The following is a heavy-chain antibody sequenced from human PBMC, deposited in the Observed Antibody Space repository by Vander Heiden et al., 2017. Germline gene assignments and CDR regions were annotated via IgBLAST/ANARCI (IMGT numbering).Heavy chain of an antibody. J-gene: IGHJ4*02. CDR1: GYTFTSYY. CDR3: ARGEYYGSGSYLETDY. Sequence: QVQLVQSGAEVKKPGASVKVSCKASGYTFTSYYMHWVRQAPGQGLEWMGIINPSGGSTSYAQKFQGRVTMTRDTSTSTVYMELSSLRSEDTAVYYCARGEYYGSGSYLETDYWGQGTLVTVSS. V-gene: IGHV1-46*03. D-gene: IGHD3-10*01. CDR2: INPSGGST.